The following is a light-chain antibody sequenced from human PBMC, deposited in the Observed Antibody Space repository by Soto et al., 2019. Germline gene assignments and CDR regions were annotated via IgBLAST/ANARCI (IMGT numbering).Light chain of an antibody. J-gene: IGKJ1*01. CDR3: QQYNSYSWT. V-gene: IGKV1-5*01. CDR2: DAS. CDR1: QSISSW. Sequence: DIQMTQSPSTLSASVGDRVTITCRASQSISSWLAWYQQKPGKAPKLLIYDASSLESGVPSRFRGSGSGTEFTLTISSLQHDDFATYYCQQYNSYSWTFGQGTKVDIK.